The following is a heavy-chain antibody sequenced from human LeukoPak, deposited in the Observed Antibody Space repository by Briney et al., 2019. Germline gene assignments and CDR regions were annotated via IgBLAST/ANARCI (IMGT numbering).Heavy chain of an antibody. CDR2: IWYDGSNK. CDR1: GFTFSSYG. V-gene: IGHV3-33*01. D-gene: IGHD2-21*01. J-gene: IGHJ6*02. CDR3: ARDQVRRGGDYYGMDV. Sequence: GRSLRLSCAASGFTFSSYGMHWVRQAPGKGLEWVAVIWYDGSNKYYADSVKGRFTISRDNSKNTLYLQMNSLRAEDTAVYYCARDQVRRGGDYYGMDVWGQGTTVTVSS.